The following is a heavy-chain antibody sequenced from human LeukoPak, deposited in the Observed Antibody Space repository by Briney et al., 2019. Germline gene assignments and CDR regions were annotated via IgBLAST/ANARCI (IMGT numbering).Heavy chain of an antibody. V-gene: IGHV3-30-3*01. CDR3: AKDNYDILTGYPSPDY. J-gene: IGHJ4*02. D-gene: IGHD3-9*01. CDR2: ISYDGSNK. CDR1: GFTFSSYA. Sequence: PGGSLRLSCAASGFTFSSYAMHWVRQAPGKGLEWVAVISYDGSNKYYADSVKGRFTISRDQSKNTLYLQMNSLRAEDTAVYYCAKDNYDILTGYPSPDYWGQGTLVTVSS.